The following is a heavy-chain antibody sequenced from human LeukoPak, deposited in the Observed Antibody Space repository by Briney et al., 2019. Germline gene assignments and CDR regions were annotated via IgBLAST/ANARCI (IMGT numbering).Heavy chain of an antibody. Sequence: PGGSLRLSCAASGFTFSSYAMSWIRQAPGKGLEWVSAISGSGGSTYYADSVKGRFTISRDNSKNTLYLQMNSLRAEDTAVYYCAKGPDILTGYYNDYWGQGTLVTVSS. CDR1: GFTFSSYA. J-gene: IGHJ4*02. CDR2: ISGSGGST. CDR3: AKGPDILTGYYNDY. D-gene: IGHD3-9*01. V-gene: IGHV3-23*01.